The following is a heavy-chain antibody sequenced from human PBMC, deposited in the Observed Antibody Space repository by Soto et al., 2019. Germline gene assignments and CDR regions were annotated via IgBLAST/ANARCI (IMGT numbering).Heavy chain of an antibody. CDR3: ASSPRGYDYY. Sequence: GGSLRLSCAASGFTFSSYWMHWVRQAPGKGLVWVSCINPDGSYTNYADSVKGRFTISGDNAKNTLYLQMNSLRAEDTAVYYCASSPRGYDYYWGPGTLVTVSS. J-gene: IGHJ4*02. CDR2: INPDGSYT. V-gene: IGHV3-74*01. CDR1: GFTFSSYW. D-gene: IGHD5-12*01.